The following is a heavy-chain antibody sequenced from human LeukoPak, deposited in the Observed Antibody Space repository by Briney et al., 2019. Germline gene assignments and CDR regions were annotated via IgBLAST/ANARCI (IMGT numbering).Heavy chain of an antibody. CDR3: ARYGGLLWFGSPPYYSDY. CDR2: IYYSGST. CDR1: GGSISSYY. Sequence: PSETLSLTCTVSGGSISSYYWSWIRQPPGKGLEWIGYIYYSGSTNYNPSLKSRVTISVDTSKNQFSLKLSSVTAADTAVYYCARYGGLLWFGSPPYYSDYWGQGTLVTVSS. J-gene: IGHJ4*02. D-gene: IGHD3-10*01. V-gene: IGHV4-59*08.